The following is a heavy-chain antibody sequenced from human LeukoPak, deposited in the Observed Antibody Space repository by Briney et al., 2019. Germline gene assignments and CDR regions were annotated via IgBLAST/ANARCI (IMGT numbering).Heavy chain of an antibody. D-gene: IGHD3-10*01. V-gene: IGHV4-34*01. J-gene: IGHJ3*02. CDR2: INHSGST. Sequence: SETLSLTCAVYGGSFSGYYWSWVRQPPGKGLEWIGEINHSGSTNYNPSLKSRVTISVDTSKNQFSLKLSSVTAADKAVYYCARVLLWFGELFMEDAFDIWGQGTMVTVSS. CDR3: ARVLLWFGELFMEDAFDI. CDR1: GGSFSGYY.